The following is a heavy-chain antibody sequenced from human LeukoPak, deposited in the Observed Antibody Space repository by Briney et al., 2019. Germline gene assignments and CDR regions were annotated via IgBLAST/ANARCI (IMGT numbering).Heavy chain of an antibody. D-gene: IGHD4-17*01. CDR3: ARDSGGDYGWFDP. Sequence: PSQTLSLTCTVSGGSISSGSYYWSWIRQPAGKGLEWIGRIYTSGSTNYNPSLKGRVTISVDTSKNQSSLKLSSVTAADTAVYYCARDSGGDYGWFDPWGQGTLVTVSS. CDR1: GGSISSGSYY. CDR2: IYTSGST. V-gene: IGHV4-61*02. J-gene: IGHJ5*02.